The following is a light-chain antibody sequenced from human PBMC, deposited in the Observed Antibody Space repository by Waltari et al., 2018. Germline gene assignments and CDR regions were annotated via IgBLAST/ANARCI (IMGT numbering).Light chain of an antibody. Sequence: HSVLTQPPSVSAAPGQDVTIFCPGSSSNIGINYVSWYHQFPGTAPKLLIFDNNERPSGIPDRFSGSKSGTSATLDITGLQTGDEAHYYCATWDSSLSGGVFGGGTKVTVL. V-gene: IGLV1-51*01. CDR2: DNN. CDR3: ATWDSSLSGGV. J-gene: IGLJ2*01. CDR1: SSNIGINY.